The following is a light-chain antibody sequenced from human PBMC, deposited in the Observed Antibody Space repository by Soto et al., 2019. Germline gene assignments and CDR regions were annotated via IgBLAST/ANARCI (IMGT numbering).Light chain of an antibody. CDR3: QRYNSHLFF. CDR1: QDIGDW. CDR2: RVS. J-gene: IGKJ3*01. Sequence: DDRLTQSPSTLSASVGDRVTISCRASQDIGDWLAWYQQKPGKAPKLLIHRVSRLQSGVPVRFSGGGSETEFTLTINGLQPDDFATYYCQRYNSHLFFFGPGTKVQSK. V-gene: IGKV1-5*03.